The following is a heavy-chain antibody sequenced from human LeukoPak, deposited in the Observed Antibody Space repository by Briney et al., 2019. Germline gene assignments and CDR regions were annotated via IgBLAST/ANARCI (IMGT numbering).Heavy chain of an antibody. CDR2: VKPNSGNT. J-gene: IGHJ3*02. Sequence: ASVKVSCKASGYIFTSYDINWVRQATGQGPEWMGWVKPNSGNTDYAQKFQGRVTMTRDTSISTAYMELSSLRSEDTAVYYCARQTGTNALDIWGQGTMVTVSS. D-gene: IGHD1-14*01. V-gene: IGHV1-8*01. CDR1: GYIFTSYD. CDR3: ARQTGTNALDI.